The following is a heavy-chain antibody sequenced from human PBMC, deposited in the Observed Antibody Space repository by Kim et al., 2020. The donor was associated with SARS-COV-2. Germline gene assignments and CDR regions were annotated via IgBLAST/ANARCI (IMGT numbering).Heavy chain of an antibody. CDR2: ISYDGSNK. Sequence: GGSLRLSCAASGFTFSSYGMHWVRQAPGKGLVWVAVISYDGSNKYYADSVKGRFTISRDNSKNTLYLQMNSLRAEDTAVYYCARGRGGLGYCSGGSCYSFYYWGQGTLVTVSS. D-gene: IGHD2-15*01. J-gene: IGHJ4*02. CDR3: ARGRGGLGYCSGGSCYSFYY. CDR1: GFTFSSYG. V-gene: IGHV3-33*05.